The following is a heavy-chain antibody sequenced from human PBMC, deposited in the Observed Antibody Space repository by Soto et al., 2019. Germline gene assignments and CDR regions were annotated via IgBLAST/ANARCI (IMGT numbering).Heavy chain of an antibody. V-gene: IGHV3-23*01. Sequence: PGGSLRLSCAACGFTFSSYAMSWVRQAPGKGLEWVSAISGSGVSTYYADSVKGRFTISRDNSKNTLYLQMNSLRAEDTAVYYCAKEQKDSSTWSELNYWGQGTLVTVSS. CDR2: ISGSGVST. J-gene: IGHJ4*02. D-gene: IGHD6-13*01. CDR1: GFTFSSYA. CDR3: AKEQKDSSTWSELNY.